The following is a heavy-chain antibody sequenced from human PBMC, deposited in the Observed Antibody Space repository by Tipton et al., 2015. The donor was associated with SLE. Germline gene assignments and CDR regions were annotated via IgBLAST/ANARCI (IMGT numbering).Heavy chain of an antibody. CDR1: AFTFSTYS. V-gene: IGHV3-21*01. CDR2: ISSGSNYI. CDR3: ARGPMVRGVIREFDY. Sequence: SLRLSCAATAFTFSTYSMNWVRQAPGKGLEWVSSISSGSNYIYYADSVKGRYTISRDNAKNSLFLQMNSLRAEDTAVYYCARGPMVRGVIREFDYWGQGTLVTVSS. J-gene: IGHJ4*02. D-gene: IGHD3-10*01.